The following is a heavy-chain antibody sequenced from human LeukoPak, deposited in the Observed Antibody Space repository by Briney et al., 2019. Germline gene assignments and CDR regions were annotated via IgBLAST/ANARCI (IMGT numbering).Heavy chain of an antibody. V-gene: IGHV3-15*01. D-gene: IGHD3/OR15-3a*01. CDR2: IKSETDGGTT. CDR1: GFTFSKAW. J-gene: IGHJ6*02. Sequence: PGGSLRLSCAASGFTFSKAWMNWVRQPPGKGLEWVGRIKSETDGGTTDYAAPVRGRFTISRDDSESTLYLQMNSLKAEDTAVYYCMTGTDTGYYYGMDAWGQGTSVIVSS. CDR3: MTGTDTGYYYGMDA.